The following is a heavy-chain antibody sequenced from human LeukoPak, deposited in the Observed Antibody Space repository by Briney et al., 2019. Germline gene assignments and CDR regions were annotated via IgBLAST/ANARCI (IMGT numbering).Heavy chain of an antibody. CDR3: AKDNAYYYADY. J-gene: IGHJ4*02. D-gene: IGHD3-10*01. V-gene: IGHV3-30*02. CDR1: GFTFSSYW. CDR2: IGYDGRNK. Sequence: GGSLRLSCAASGFTFSSYWMSWVRQAPGKGLEWVTFIGYDGRNKYYADSVKGRFTISRDNSKNTLYLQMNSLRAEDTAVYYCAKDNAYYYADYWGQGTLVTVSS.